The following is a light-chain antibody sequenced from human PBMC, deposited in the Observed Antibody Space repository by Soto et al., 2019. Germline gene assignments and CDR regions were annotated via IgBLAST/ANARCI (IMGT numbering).Light chain of an antibody. V-gene: IGLV1-44*01. Sequence: QSVLTQPPSASGTPGQRVTISCSGSGSSIGTNTVNWYRQLPGTAPKLLIYGNNQRPSWVPDRFSGSKSGTSASLAISGLQSEDEAEYYCAAWDGSLNNVLFGGGTQLTVL. J-gene: IGLJ2*01. CDR1: GSSIGTNT. CDR3: AAWDGSLNNVL. CDR2: GNN.